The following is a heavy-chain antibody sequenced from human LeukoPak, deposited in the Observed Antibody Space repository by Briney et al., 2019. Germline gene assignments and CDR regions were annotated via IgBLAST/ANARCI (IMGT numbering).Heavy chain of an antibody. D-gene: IGHD1-26*01. V-gene: IGHV4-39*07. J-gene: IGHJ4*02. CDR2: MWFGATT. Sequence: SETLSLTCTVSGDSISSSSSYWGWIRQPPGKGLEWIGSMWFGATTSYDPSLKSRVTISVDPSKNQFSLKLSSVTAADTALYYCARGRRGSYFQDYWGQGTLITVSS. CDR1: GDSISSSSSY. CDR3: ARGRRGSYFQDY.